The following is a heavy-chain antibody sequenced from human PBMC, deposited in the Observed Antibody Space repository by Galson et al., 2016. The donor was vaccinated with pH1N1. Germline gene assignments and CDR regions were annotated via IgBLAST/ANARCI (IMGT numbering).Heavy chain of an antibody. CDR2: IYTSGST. CDR1: GGSISSYY. J-gene: IGHJ5*02. Sequence: ETLSLTCTVSGGSISSYYWSWIRQPAGKGLEWIGRIYTSGSTNYNPSLKSRVTMSVDTSKNQFSLKLSSVTVADTAVYYCARDHGFGSENMGDWFDPWGQGTLVTVSS. CDR3: ARDHGFGSENMGDWFDP. D-gene: IGHD3-10*01. V-gene: IGHV4-4*07.